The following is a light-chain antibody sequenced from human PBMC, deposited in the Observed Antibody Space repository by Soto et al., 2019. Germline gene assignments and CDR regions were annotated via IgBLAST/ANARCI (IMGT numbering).Light chain of an antibody. CDR2: EAA. CDR1: QYIHNY. CDR3: QQSNNYPWT. Sequence: DIQMTQSPSTLSASVGDRVTITCRASQYIHNYLAWYQQKPGEAPKLLIYEAANLESGVPSRFSGSGTGTEFPLTISSLQPDDFATYYCQQSNNYPWTFGQGTRVE. J-gene: IGKJ1*01. V-gene: IGKV1-5*03.